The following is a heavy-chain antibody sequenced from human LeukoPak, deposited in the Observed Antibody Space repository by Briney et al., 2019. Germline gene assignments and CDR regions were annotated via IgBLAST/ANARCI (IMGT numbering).Heavy chain of an antibody. CDR3: ARGYPGYIDY. CDR2: IFHTGNT. V-gene: IGHV4-30-2*01. J-gene: IGHJ4*02. D-gene: IGHD3-16*02. CDR1: GDSISSGGYY. Sequence: SQTLSLTCTVSGDSISSGGYYWSWIRQPPGKGLEWIGYIFHTGNTYYSPSLKSRVTISVDRSKNQFSLKLSSVTAADTAVYYCARGYPGYIDYWGQGTLVTVSS.